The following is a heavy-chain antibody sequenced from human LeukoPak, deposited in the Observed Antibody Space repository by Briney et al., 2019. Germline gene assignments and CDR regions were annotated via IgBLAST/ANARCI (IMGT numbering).Heavy chain of an antibody. V-gene: IGHV3-30*04. CDR2: ISYDGSNK. D-gene: IGHD1-1*01. CDR1: GFTFSRYG. Sequence: PGRSLRLSCAASGFTFSRYGMHWVRQAPGKGLEWVTAISYDGSNKYYADSVKGRFTISRDNAKNSLYLQMSSLRAEDTAVYYCVRHRTASDYWGQGALVTVSS. CDR3: VRHRTASDY. J-gene: IGHJ4*02.